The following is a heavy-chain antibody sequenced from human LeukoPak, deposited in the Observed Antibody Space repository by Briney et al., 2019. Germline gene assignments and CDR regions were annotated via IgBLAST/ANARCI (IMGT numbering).Heavy chain of an antibody. J-gene: IGHJ6*03. CDR2: FYQSGST. Sequence: SETLSLTCTVSGGSLTSHYCIWIRQPPRRGLEWIGSFYQSGSTNYNPSLKSRVTISVDTSKNQLSLQLTSVTAADTAVYYCASHNSGWYNYYMDVWGAGTTVTVSS. D-gene: IGHD6-19*01. CDR3: ASHNSGWYNYYMDV. CDR1: GGSLTSHY. V-gene: IGHV4-59*08.